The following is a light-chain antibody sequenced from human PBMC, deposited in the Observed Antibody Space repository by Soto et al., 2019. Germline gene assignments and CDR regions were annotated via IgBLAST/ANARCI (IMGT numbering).Light chain of an antibody. CDR3: QKYGGSAPWT. CDR1: QTVNNNY. V-gene: IGKV3-20*01. CDR2: GAS. Sequence: EIVLTQPPGPLSVSPGDRVTLSCRASQTVNNNYLAWYQQKPGQAPRLLIYGASTPATGTPARFSGSGSGTHFTLTVSRLEPEELAVYYCQKYGGSAPWTFGPGPNVDIK. J-gene: IGKJ1*01.